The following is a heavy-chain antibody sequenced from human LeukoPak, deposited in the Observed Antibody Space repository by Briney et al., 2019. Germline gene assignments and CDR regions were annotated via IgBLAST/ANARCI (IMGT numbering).Heavy chain of an antibody. CDR1: GFTFSSYS. J-gene: IGHJ3*02. CDR3: ARGLHYYDSGGYYYPDALDT. V-gene: IGHV3-48*01. D-gene: IGHD3-22*01. Sequence: GGSLRLSCAASGFTFSSYSMNWVRQAPGKGLEWVSYISGSISTIYYADSVKGRFTISRDNAKNSLYLQMNSLRAEDTAVYYCARGLHYYDSGGYYYPDALDTWGQGTMVTVSS. CDR2: ISGSISTI.